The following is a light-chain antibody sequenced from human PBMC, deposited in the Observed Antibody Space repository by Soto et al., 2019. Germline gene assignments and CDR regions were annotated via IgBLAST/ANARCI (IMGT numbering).Light chain of an antibody. J-gene: IGKJ5*01. CDR3: QQYNNWPPIT. V-gene: IGKV3-15*01. CDR1: QTVSNSY. CDR2: GAS. Sequence: ETVLTQSACSLSLSIGDRATLSWRASQTVSNSYLAWYQQKPGQAPRLLIYGASTRATGIPARISGSGSGTEFTLTISSLQSEDFAVYYCQQYNNWPPITFGQGTRLEIK.